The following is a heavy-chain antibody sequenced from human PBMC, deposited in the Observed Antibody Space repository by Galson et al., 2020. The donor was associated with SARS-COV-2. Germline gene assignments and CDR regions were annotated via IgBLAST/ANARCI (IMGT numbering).Heavy chain of an antibody. CDR3: TRGIIVGVSAPDY. V-gene: IGHV3-66*02. CDR1: GFTVNSNR. J-gene: IGHJ4*02. CDR2: IYNGGNT. Sequence: TGGSLRLSCAASGFTVNSNRMSWVRQAPGKGLEWVSVIYNGGNTYYADSVKGRFTITRDNSKNTLWLQMNSLRAEDTAMYYCTRGIIVGVSAPDYWGQGTLVTVSA. D-gene: IGHD1-26*01.